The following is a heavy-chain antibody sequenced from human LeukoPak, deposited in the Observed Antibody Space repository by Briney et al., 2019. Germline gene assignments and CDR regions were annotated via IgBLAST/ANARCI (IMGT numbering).Heavy chain of an antibody. CDR2: ISSSSSTI. V-gene: IGHV3-48*04. J-gene: IGHJ4*02. CDR1: GCTFSSYS. CDR3: AREEYYYGSGSYYKGHDY. D-gene: IGHD3-10*01. Sequence: GGSLRLSCAASGCTFSSYSMNWVRQAPGRGLEWVAYISSSSSTIYYADSVKGRFTISRGNANNSLYLQMNSLRAEDTAVYYCAREEYYYGSGSYYKGHDYWGQGTLVTVSS.